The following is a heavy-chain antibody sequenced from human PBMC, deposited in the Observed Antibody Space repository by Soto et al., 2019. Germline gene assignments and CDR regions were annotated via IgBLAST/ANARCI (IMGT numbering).Heavy chain of an antibody. V-gene: IGHV3-64*01. CDR2: ISSNGGST. J-gene: IGHJ4*02. CDR1: GFTFSSYA. CDR3: ARGPGYSFDY. Sequence: EVQLVESGGGLVQPGGSLRLSCAASGFTFSSYAMHWVRQAPGKGLEYVSAISSNGGSTYYANSVQGRFTISRDNSKNTLYLQMGSLRAEDMAVYYCARGPGYSFDYWGQGTLVTVSS.